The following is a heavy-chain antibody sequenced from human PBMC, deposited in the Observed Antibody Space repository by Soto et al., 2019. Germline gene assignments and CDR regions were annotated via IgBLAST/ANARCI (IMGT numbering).Heavy chain of an antibody. CDR3: ARVDGPYLGYWSSTSCYPRYYYMDV. V-gene: IGHV1-18*01. J-gene: IGHJ6*03. D-gene: IGHD2-2*01. CDR2: ISAYNGNT. Sequence: ASVKVSFKASGYTFTSYGISWVRQAPGQGLEWMGWISAYNGNTNYAQKLQGRVTMTTDTSTSTAYMELRSLRSDDTAVYYCARVDGPYLGYWSSTSCYPRYYYMDVWGTGTTVT. CDR1: GYTFTSYG.